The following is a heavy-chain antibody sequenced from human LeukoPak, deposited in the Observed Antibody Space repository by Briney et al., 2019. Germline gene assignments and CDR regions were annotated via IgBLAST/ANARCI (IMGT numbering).Heavy chain of an antibody. CDR2: IWYDGSNK. CDR3: ARDDY. V-gene: IGHV3-33*01. J-gene: IGHJ4*02. Sequence: GGSLRLSCAASGFTFSSYGMHWVRQAPGKGLEWMAVIWYDGSNKYYADSVKGRFTISRDNSKNTLYLQMNSLRAEDTAVYYCARDDYWGQGTLVTVSS. CDR1: GFTFSSYG.